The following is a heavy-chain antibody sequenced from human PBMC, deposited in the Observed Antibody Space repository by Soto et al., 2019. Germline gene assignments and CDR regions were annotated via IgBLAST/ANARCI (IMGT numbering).Heavy chain of an antibody. J-gene: IGHJ4*02. Sequence: GGSLRLSCAASGFTFRTYAMTWVRQAPGKGLEWVSSIRGPSIGTYYADSVKGRFTISRDDSKNTLYLQMNSLRAEDTAVYYCAQDTYYHDTSGYYVFAYWGQGTLVTVSS. CDR3: AQDTYYHDTSGYYVFAY. V-gene: IGHV3-23*01. CDR1: GFTFRTYA. D-gene: IGHD3-22*01. CDR2: IRGPSIGT.